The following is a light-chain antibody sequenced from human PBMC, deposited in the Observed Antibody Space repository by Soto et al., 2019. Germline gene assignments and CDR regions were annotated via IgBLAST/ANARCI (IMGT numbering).Light chain of an antibody. CDR1: QSVSSR. CDR2: GAS. CDR3: HQYNNLWT. J-gene: IGKJ1*01. Sequence: EIVMTQSPATLSVSPGERVTLSCRASQSVSSRLAWYQQKAGQSPRLLIYGASTRATGIPARFSGSGSGTEFTLTISSLQSEDFGVYYCHQYNNLWTFGQGTKVDI. V-gene: IGKV3-15*01.